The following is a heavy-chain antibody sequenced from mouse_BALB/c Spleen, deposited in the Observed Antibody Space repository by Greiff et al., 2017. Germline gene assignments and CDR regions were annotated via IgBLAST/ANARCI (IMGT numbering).Heavy chain of an antibody. V-gene: IGHV5-12-1*01. J-gene: IGHJ1*01. D-gene: IGHD4-1*01. Sequence: EVQGVESGGGLVKPGGSLKLSCAASGFAFSSYDMSWVRQTPEKRLEWVAYISSGGGSTYYPDTVKGRFTISRDNAKNTLYLQMSSLKSEDTAMYYCARQLTGTWYFDVWGAGTTVTVSS. CDR3: ARQLTGTWYFDV. CDR1: GFAFSSYD. CDR2: ISSGGGST.